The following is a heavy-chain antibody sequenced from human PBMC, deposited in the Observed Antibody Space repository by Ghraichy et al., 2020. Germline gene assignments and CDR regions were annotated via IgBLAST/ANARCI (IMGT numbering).Heavy chain of an antibody. CDR3: ARGSVLRYFDHKDY. CDR1: GGTFSSYA. J-gene: IGHJ4*02. D-gene: IGHD3-9*01. Sequence: SVKVSCKASGGTFSSYAISWVRQAPGQGLEWVGGIIPIFGTANYAQKFQGRVTITADKSTSTAYMELSSLRSEDTAVYYCARGSVLRYFDHKDYWGQGTLVTVSS. CDR2: IIPIFGTA. V-gene: IGHV1-69*06.